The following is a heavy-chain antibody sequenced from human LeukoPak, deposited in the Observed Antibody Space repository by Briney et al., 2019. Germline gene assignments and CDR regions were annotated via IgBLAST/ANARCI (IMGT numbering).Heavy chain of an antibody. CDR2: IYTSGST. D-gene: IGHD3-3*01. Sequence: SETLSLTCTVSGGSISSYYWSWIRQPAGKGLEWIGRIYTSGSTNYNPSLKSRVTMSVDTSKNQFSLKLSSVTAADTAVYYCARGPMFFGVAYCDYWGQGTLVTVST. J-gene: IGHJ4*02. CDR3: ARGPMFFGVAYCDY. CDR1: GGSISSYY. V-gene: IGHV4-4*07.